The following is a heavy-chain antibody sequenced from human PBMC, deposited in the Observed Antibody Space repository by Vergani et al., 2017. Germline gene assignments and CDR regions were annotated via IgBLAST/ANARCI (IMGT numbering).Heavy chain of an antibody. V-gene: IGHV3-21*01. CDR1: GFPFSSFS. CDR3: ARSYGGYINWYFDL. D-gene: IGHD5-12*01. J-gene: IGHJ2*01. Sequence: EVQLVESGGGRVKPGGSLKLSWAASGFPFSSFSMNWSRKGPGKGLEGVSSISSSSGYISYADSVKGRFTISRDNAKNSLYLQMNSLRAEDTAVYYCARSYGGYINWYFDLWGRGTLVTVSS. CDR2: ISSSSGYI.